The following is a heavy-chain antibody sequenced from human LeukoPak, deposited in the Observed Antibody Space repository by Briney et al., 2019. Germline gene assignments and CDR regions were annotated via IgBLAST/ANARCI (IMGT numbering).Heavy chain of an antibody. J-gene: IGHJ4*02. CDR3: ARVLVRDYYDSSGYPEYFDY. CDR2: INPNSGGT. D-gene: IGHD3-22*01. CDR1: GYTFTGYY. Sequence: ASVKVSCKASGYTFTGYYMHWVRQAPGQGLEWMGWINPNSGGTNYAQKFQGRVTMTRDTSISTAYMELSRLRSDDTAVYYCARVLVRDYYDSSGYPEYFDYSGQGTLVTVSS. V-gene: IGHV1-2*02.